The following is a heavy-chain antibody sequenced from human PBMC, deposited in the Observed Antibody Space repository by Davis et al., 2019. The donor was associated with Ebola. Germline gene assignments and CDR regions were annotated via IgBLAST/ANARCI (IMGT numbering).Heavy chain of an antibody. J-gene: IGHJ3*02. Sequence: SETLSLTCAVSGGSISSSNWWSWVRQPPGKGLEWIGEIYHSGSTNYNPSLKSRVTTSLDMSQSQFSLNLNSVTTADTAVYYCARARDSGSYFDAFDIWGQGTTVTVSS. V-gene: IGHV4-4*02. CDR2: IYHSGST. D-gene: IGHD1-26*01. CDR3: ARARDSGSYFDAFDI. CDR1: GGSISSSNW.